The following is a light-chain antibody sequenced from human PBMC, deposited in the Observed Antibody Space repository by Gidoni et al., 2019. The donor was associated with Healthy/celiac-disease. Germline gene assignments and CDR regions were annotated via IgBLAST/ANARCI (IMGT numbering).Light chain of an antibody. CDR1: QGISSY. CDR2: AAS. Sequence: DIQLTQSPSFLSASVGDRVTITCRASQGISSYLAWYQQKPGKAPKLLIYAASTLQSGVPSRFSGSGSGTEFTLTISSLQPGDFATYYCQQLNSYPITFXXXTRXEIK. CDR3: QQLNSYPIT. V-gene: IGKV1-9*01. J-gene: IGKJ5*01.